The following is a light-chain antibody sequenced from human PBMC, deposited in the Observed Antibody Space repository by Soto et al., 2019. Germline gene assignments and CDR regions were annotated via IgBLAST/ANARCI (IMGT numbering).Light chain of an antibody. CDR3: QQGHNWPLT. J-gene: IGKJ2*01. CDR2: GAS. V-gene: IGKV3-15*01. CDR1: QSISSE. Sequence: EIVMTQSPATLSVSPWERATLSCRASQSISSELAWYQQKPGQPPRLLIYGASTRATGVPARFTGSGSGSDFPLTISGLQSEDFAVYYCQQGHNWPLTFGQGTRLEI.